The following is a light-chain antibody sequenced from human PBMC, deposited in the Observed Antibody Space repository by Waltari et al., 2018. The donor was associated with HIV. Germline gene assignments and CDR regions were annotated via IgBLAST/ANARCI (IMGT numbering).Light chain of an antibody. V-gene: IGLV3-25*03. CDR1: MLSAQR. CDR3: QSADSRGVHKF. CDR2: RDK. Sequence: SHALTQAPSVSVSPGQTARNTCPGAMLSAQRGDWYQQRPGQAPVLLIYRDKERSPGIPPRFSGSSSGTSITLTISGVQAEDEADYYCQSADSRGVHKFFGGGTKLTVL. J-gene: IGLJ2*01.